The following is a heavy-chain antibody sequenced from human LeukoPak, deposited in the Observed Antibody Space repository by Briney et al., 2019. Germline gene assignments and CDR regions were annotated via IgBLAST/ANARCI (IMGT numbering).Heavy chain of an antibody. CDR2: IYTSGST. J-gene: IGHJ6*03. CDR3: ARDAQDAYYYYYMDV. CDR1: GGSISSGSYY. Sequence: SETLSLTCTVSGGSISSGSYYWSWIRQPAGKGLEWIGRIYTSGSTNYNPSLKSRVTISVDTSKNQFSLKLSSVTAADTAVYYCARDAQDAYYYYYMDVWGKGTTVTVSS. D-gene: IGHD2-15*01. V-gene: IGHV4-61*02.